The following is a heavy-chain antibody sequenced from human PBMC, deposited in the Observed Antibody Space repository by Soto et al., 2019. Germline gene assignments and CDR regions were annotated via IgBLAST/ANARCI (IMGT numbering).Heavy chain of an antibody. V-gene: IGHV1-69*01. CDR1: GGTFSSYA. Sequence: QVQLVQSGAEVKKPGSSVKVSCKASGGTFSSYAISWGRQAPGQGLEWMGGIIPIFGTANYAQKFQGRVTITADESTSTAYMELSSLRSEGTAVYYCASSDPVDTSVTGGPFDYWGQGTLVTVSS. CDR2: IIPIFGTA. CDR3: ASSDPVDTSVTGGPFDY. J-gene: IGHJ4*02. D-gene: IGHD5-18*01.